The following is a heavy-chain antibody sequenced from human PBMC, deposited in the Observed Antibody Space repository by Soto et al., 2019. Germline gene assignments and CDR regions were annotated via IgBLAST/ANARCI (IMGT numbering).Heavy chain of an antibody. D-gene: IGHD1-26*01. J-gene: IGHJ4*02. CDR1: GFTLSSYW. V-gene: IGHV3-74*01. CDR2: INTDGSAT. CDR3: VRGYSDY. Sequence: EIQLVEYGGGLVQPGGSLRLSCAASGFTLSSYWMHWVRQVPGQGLVWVSRINTDGSATNYADSVKGRFTMSRDNARNTMYLQMNSLRAEDTAVYYCVRGYSDYWGQGTLVTVSS.